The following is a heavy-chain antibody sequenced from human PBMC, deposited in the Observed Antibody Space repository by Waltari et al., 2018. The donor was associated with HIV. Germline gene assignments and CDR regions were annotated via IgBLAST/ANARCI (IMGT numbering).Heavy chain of an antibody. J-gene: IGHJ4*02. CDR3: ARVPSFNYYDSSGYFFWEDY. Sequence: QVQLVQSGAEVKKPGASVKVSCKASGYTFTSYGISWVRQAPGQGLGWKGWVRHYNVNTNHAQKVQGRVTMTTDTSTSTAYMELRSLRSDDTAVYYCARVPSFNYYDSSGYFFWEDYWGQGTLVTVSS. D-gene: IGHD3-22*01. CDR1: GYTFTSYG. CDR2: VRHYNVNT. V-gene: IGHV1-18*01.